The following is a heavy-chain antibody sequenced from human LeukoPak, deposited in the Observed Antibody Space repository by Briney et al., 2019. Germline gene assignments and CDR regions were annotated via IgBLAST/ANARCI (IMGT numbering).Heavy chain of an antibody. V-gene: IGHV3-21*01. CDR3: ASFYSSSWYGEREYYFDY. J-gene: IGHJ4*02. Sequence: PGGSLRLSCAASGFTFSSYSMNWVRQAPGKGLEWVSSISSSSSYIYYADSVKGRFTISRDNAKNSLYLQMNSLRAEDTAVYYCASFYSSSWYGEREYYFDYWGQGTLVTVSS. CDR2: ISSSSSYI. D-gene: IGHD6-13*01. CDR1: GFTFSSYS.